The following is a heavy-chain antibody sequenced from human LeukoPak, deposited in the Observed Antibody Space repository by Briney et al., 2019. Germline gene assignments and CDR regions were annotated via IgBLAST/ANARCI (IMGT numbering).Heavy chain of an antibody. CDR2: IIPIFGIA. CDR1: GCTFSGYA. V-gene: IGHV1-69*04. J-gene: IGHJ4*02. Sequence: ASVKVSCKASGCTFSGYAISWVRQAPGQGLELMGRIIPIFGIANYAQKFQGRVTITADKSTSTAYMELSSLRSEDTAVYYCATAAAQTPEFDYWGQGTLVTVSS. D-gene: IGHD6-13*01. CDR3: ATAAAQTPEFDY.